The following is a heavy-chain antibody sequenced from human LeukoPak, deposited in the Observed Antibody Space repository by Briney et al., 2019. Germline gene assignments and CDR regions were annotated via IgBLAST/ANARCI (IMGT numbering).Heavy chain of an antibody. CDR2: INHSGST. Sequence: PSETLSLTCAVYGGSFSGYYWSWIRQPPGKGLEWIGEINHSGSTNYNPSLKSRVTISVDTSKNQFSLKLTSVTAADTAVYYCARDCSGGSCYPYWGQGTLVTVSS. D-gene: IGHD2-15*01. CDR1: GGSFSGYY. J-gene: IGHJ4*02. CDR3: ARDCSGGSCYPY. V-gene: IGHV4-34*01.